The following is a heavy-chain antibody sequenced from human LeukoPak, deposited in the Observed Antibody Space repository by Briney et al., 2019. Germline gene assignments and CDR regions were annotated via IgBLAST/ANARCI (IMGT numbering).Heavy chain of an antibody. D-gene: IGHD3-9*01. V-gene: IGHV3-30*18. J-gene: IGHJ4*02. CDR2: ISYDGSNK. CDR3: AKDLNAYYDISGYYFDY. Sequence: GGSLRLSCAASGFTFSSYGMHWVRQAPGQGRVGVAIISYDGSNKYYADSVKGRFTTSRDNSKNTLYLQMNSLRAEDTAGYYCAKDLNAYYDISGYYFDYWGQGTLVTVSS. CDR1: GFTFSSYG.